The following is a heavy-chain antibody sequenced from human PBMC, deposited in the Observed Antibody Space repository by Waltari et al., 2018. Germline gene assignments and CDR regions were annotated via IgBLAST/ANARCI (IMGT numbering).Heavy chain of an antibody. D-gene: IGHD1-26*01. J-gene: IGHJ6*03. CDR3: ARGAYYYYYMDV. V-gene: IGHV1-69*13. CDR2: IIPIFGTA. CDR1: GGTFSRYA. Sequence: QVQLVQSGAEVKKTGSSVKVSCKASGGTFSRYALTCLRQPPGQGLEWMGRIIPIFGTANYAQKFQGRVTITADKSTSTAYMELSSLRSEDTAVYYCARGAYYYYYMDVWGKGTTVTISS.